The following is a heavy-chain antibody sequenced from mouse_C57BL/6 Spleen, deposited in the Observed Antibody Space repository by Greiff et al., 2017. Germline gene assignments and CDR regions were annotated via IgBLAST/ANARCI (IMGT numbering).Heavy chain of an antibody. CDR3: ARRGNYPYYYAMDY. CDR1: GYTFTDYA. V-gene: IGHV1-67*01. Sequence: VKLMESGPELVRPGVSVKISCKGSGYTFTDYAMHWVKQSHAKSLEWIGVISTYYGDASYNQKFKDKATMTVDKSSSTAYMELARLTSEDSAVYYCARRGNYPYYYAMDYWGQGTSVTVSS. CDR2: ISTYYGDA. D-gene: IGHD2-1*01. J-gene: IGHJ4*01.